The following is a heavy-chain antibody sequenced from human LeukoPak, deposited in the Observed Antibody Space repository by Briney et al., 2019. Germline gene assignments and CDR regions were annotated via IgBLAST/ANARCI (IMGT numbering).Heavy chain of an antibody. Sequence: SETLSLTCTVSGGSISSYYWSWIRQPPGKGLEWIGYIYYSGSTNYNPSLKSRVTISVDTSKNQFSLKLSSVAAADTAVYYCARLSAADAFDIWGQGTMVTVSS. CDR1: GGSISSYY. J-gene: IGHJ3*02. CDR2: IYYSGST. CDR3: ARLSAADAFDI. V-gene: IGHV4-59*08. D-gene: IGHD6-25*01.